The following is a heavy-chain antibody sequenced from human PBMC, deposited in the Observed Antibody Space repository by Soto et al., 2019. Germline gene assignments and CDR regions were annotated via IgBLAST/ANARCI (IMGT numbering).Heavy chain of an antibody. V-gene: IGHV1-69*06. Sequence: GASVKVSCKASGGTFSNYAISWVRQAPGQGLEWVGGIIPIFGTSDYAQKFQGRVTITADKFTSTAYMDLSSLRSEDTAVYYCARGKGSGYFDFWGQGXLVTVSS. D-gene: IGHD3-22*01. CDR1: GGTFSNYA. CDR2: IIPIFGTS. J-gene: IGHJ4*02. CDR3: ARGKGSGYFDF.